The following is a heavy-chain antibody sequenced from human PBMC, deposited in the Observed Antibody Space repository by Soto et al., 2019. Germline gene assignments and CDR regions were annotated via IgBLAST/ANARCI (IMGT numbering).Heavy chain of an antibody. CDR3: ANTLSCDYYFFHH. V-gene: IGHV4-39*01. D-gene: IGHD2-21*02. Sequence: QLQLQESGPGLVKPSETLSLTCTVSGVSITTSSYFWGWIRQPPGKGLEWIGSVYYSGSTYYNPSLKSRVTISVDTSKNQFSLKLTSVTAADTAVYYCANTLSCDYYFFHHWGQGTLVTVSS. CDR1: GVSITTSSYF. J-gene: IGHJ1*01. CDR2: VYYSGST.